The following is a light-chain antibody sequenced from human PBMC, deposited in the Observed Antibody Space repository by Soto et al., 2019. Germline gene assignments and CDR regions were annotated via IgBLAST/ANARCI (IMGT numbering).Light chain of an antibody. CDR3: QQLNSYRLT. Sequence: DIQLTQSPSFLSASVGDRITITCRASHGISSYFAWYQQKTGKAPKLLINAVSTLQSGVPSRFIGSDSGTEFTLPISSLQPEDFATYYCQQLNSYRLTLGGGTKVEIK. J-gene: IGKJ4*01. V-gene: IGKV1-9*01. CDR1: HGISSY. CDR2: AVS.